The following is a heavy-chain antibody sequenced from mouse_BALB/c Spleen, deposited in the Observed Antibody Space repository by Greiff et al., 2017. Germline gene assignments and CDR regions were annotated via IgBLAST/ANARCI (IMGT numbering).Heavy chain of an antibody. CDR3: ARVYGSSYWFAY. CDR1: GFTFSSFG. CDR2: ISSGSSTI. D-gene: IGHD1-1*01. J-gene: IGHJ3*01. V-gene: IGHV5-17*02. Sequence: EVHLVESGGGLVQPGGSRKLSCAASGFTFSSFGMHWVRQAPEKGLEWVASISSGSSTIYYADTVKGRFTISRDNPKNTLFLQMTSLRSEDTAMYYCARVYGSSYWFAYWGQGTLVTVSA.